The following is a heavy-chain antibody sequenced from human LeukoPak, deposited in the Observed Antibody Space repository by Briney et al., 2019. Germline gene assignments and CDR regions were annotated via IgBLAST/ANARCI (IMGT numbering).Heavy chain of an antibody. D-gene: IGHD4-23*01. J-gene: IGHJ3*02. CDR3: ARVGFDSDYGGNGGDDALDI. V-gene: IGHV4-59*01. Sequence: PETLSLTCTVSGGSISSYYWSWIRQPPGKGLEWIGSIHYSGSTNYNPSLKSRVTISVDTSKNQFSLKLSSVTAADTAVYYCARVGFDSDYGGNGGDDALDIWGQGTMATVSS. CDR1: GGSISSYY. CDR2: IHYSGST.